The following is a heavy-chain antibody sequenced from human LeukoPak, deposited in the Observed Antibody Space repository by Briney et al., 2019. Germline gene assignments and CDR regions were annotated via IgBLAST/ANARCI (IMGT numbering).Heavy chain of an antibody. CDR2: IYYSGST. CDR3: ARDLYYDSSGYYDLYYFDY. V-gene: IGHV4-39*07. CDR1: GGSISSSSYY. Sequence: SETLSLTCTVSGGSISSSSYYWGWIRQPPGKGLEWIGSIYYSGSTYYNPSLKRRVTISVDTSKSQFSLKLGSVTAADTAVYYCARDLYYDSSGYYDLYYFDYWGQGTLVTVSS. D-gene: IGHD3-22*01. J-gene: IGHJ4*02.